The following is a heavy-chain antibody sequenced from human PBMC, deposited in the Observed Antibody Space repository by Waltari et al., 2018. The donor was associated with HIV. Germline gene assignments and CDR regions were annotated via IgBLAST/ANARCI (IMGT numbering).Heavy chain of an antibody. Sequence: QLHLQESGPGLVKPSETLALTCTVSGGSITRNDFYWAWIRQPPGKGLEWIGLMYNSVTTDYNPSLKSRVSMSRDTSKNRFSLRLHSGTAADTAIYYCARRGDGFNQHARLDHWGPGTLVTVSS. D-gene: IGHD2-2*01. J-gene: IGHJ4*02. V-gene: IGHV4-39*01. CDR1: GGSITRNDFY. CDR3: ARRGDGFNQHARLDH. CDR2: MYNSVTT.